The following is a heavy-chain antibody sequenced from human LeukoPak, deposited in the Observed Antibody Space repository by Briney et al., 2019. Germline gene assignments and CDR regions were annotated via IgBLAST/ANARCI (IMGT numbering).Heavy chain of an antibody. Sequence: SETLSLTCTVSGGSISSYYWSWIRQPAGKGLEWIGRIYTSGSTNYNPSLKSRVTMSVDTSKNQFSLKLSSVTAADTAVYYCARVFYGSGRSRWFDPWGQGTLVTVSS. CDR3: ARVFYGSGRSRWFDP. J-gene: IGHJ5*02. CDR1: GGSISSYY. CDR2: IYTSGST. D-gene: IGHD3-10*01. V-gene: IGHV4-4*07.